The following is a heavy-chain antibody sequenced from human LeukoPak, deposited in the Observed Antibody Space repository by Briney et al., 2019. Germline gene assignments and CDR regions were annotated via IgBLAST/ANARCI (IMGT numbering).Heavy chain of an antibody. V-gene: IGHV4-59*01. D-gene: IGHD3-9*01. CDR2: IYYSGST. CDR3: ARASYDILTGYSRYYFDY. CDR1: GGSTSSYY. J-gene: IGHJ4*02. Sequence: SETLSLTCTVSGGSTSSYYWSWIRQPPGKGLEWIGYIYYSGSTNYNPSLKSRVTISVDTSKNQFSLKLSSVTAADTAVYYCARASYDILTGYSRYYFDYWGQGTLVTVSS.